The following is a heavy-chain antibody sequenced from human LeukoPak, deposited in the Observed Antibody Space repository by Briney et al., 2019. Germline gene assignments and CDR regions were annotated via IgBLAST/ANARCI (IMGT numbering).Heavy chain of an antibody. Sequence: GGSLRLSCAASGFTFSSYSMNWVRQAPGKGLEWVSSMSSSSSYIYYADSVKGRFTISRDNAKNSLYLQMNSLRAEDTAVYYCARYYNSGSYSAPDAFDIWGQGTMVTVSS. V-gene: IGHV3-21*01. CDR1: GFTFSSYS. CDR2: MSSSSSYI. J-gene: IGHJ3*02. CDR3: ARYYNSGSYSAPDAFDI. D-gene: IGHD1-26*01.